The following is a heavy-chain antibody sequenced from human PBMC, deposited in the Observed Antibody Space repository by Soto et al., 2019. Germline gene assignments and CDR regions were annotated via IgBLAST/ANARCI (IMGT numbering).Heavy chain of an antibody. J-gene: IGHJ6*02. CDR2: IYYSGST. V-gene: IGHV4-61*01. Sequence: SETLSLTCTVSGGSVSSGSYYWSWIRQPPGKGLEWIGYIYYSGSTNYNPSLKSRVTISVDTSKNQFSLKLSSVTAADTAVYYCARDRQYYYGSGGGMDVWGQGTTVTVS. D-gene: IGHD3-10*01. CDR3: ARDRQYYYGSGGGMDV. CDR1: GGSVSSGSYY.